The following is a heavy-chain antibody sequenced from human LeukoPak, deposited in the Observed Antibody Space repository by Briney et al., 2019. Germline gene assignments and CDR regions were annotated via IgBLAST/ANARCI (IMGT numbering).Heavy chain of an antibody. D-gene: IGHD5-18*01. J-gene: IGHJ4*02. CDR3: ARDLTNTAMVKALDY. Sequence: GGSLRLSCAASGFTFSSYAMSWVRQAPGKGLEWVSRINSDGSSTSYADSVKGRFTISRDNAKNTLYLQMNSLRAEDTAVYYCARDLTNTAMVKALDYWGQGTLVTVSS. CDR1: GFTFSSYA. CDR2: INSDGSST. V-gene: IGHV3-74*01.